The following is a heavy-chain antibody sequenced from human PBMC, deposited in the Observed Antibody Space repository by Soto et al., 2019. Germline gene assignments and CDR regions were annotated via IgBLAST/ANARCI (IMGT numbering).Heavy chain of an antibody. D-gene: IGHD1-7*01. J-gene: IGHJ4*02. V-gene: IGHV3-74*01. CDR1: GFTFNNYW. CDR3: TRDRGRNFYGGFDY. CDR2: INIEGSTT. Sequence: PGGSLRLSCAASGFTFNNYWMHWVRQAPGKGLVWVSRINIEGSTTDYADSVRGRFAISRDNAKNTPYLQINSLRDEDTAVYYCTRDRGRNFYGGFDYWGRGAMVTFSS.